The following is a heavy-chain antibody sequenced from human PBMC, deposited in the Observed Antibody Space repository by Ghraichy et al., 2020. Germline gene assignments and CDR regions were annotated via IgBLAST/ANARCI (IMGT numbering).Heavy chain of an antibody. CDR1: GGTFSSYA. Sequence: SVKVSCKASGGTFSSYAISWVRQAPGQGLEWMGGIIPIFGTANYAQKFQGRVTITADESTSTAYMELSSLRSEDTAVYYCSSNYDFWSGYRGRLNYGMDVWGQGTTVTVSS. CDR2: IIPIFGTA. V-gene: IGHV1-69*13. J-gene: IGHJ6*02. CDR3: SSNYDFWSGYRGRLNYGMDV. D-gene: IGHD3-3*01.